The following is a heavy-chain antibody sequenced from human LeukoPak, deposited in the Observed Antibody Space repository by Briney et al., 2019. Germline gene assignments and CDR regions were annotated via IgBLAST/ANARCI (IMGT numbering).Heavy chain of an antibody. D-gene: IGHD3-22*01. Sequence: SETLSLTCTVSGGSISSYYWSWIRQPPGKGLEWIGYIYYSGSTNYNPSLKSRVTISVDTSKNQFSLKLSSVTAADTAVYYCAREKNYYDSSGYYYAAVEFDYWGQGTLVTVSS. CDR3: AREKNYYDSSGYYYAAVEFDY. CDR2: IYYSGST. V-gene: IGHV4-59*01. J-gene: IGHJ4*02. CDR1: GGSISSYY.